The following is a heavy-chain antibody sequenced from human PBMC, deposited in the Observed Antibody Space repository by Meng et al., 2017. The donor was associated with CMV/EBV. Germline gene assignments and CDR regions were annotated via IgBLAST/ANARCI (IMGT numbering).Heavy chain of an antibody. D-gene: IGHD2-15*01. Sequence: GESLKISCAASGFTFSSYSMNWVRQAPGKGLEWVSSISSSSSYIYYADSVKGRFTISRDNAKNSLYLQMNSLRAEDTAVYYCARDRGGDIAPYYYYGMDVWGPGTTVTVSS. CDR3: ARDRGGDIAPYYYYGMDV. CDR2: ISSSSSYI. J-gene: IGHJ6*02. V-gene: IGHV3-21*01. CDR1: GFTFSSYS.